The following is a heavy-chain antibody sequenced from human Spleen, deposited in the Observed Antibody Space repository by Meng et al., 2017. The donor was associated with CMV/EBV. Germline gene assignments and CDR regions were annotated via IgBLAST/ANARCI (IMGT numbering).Heavy chain of an antibody. Sequence: ASVKVSCKASGYTFTSYGISWVRQAPGQGLEWMGWISAYNGNTNYAQKLQGRVTMTTDISTSTAYMELRSLRSDDTAVYYCARDERELPYEYSILMDVWGQGTTVTVSS. J-gene: IGHJ6*02. V-gene: IGHV1-18*01. CDR3: ARDERELPYEYSILMDV. CDR2: ISAYNGNT. CDR1: GYTFTSYG. D-gene: IGHD6-6*01.